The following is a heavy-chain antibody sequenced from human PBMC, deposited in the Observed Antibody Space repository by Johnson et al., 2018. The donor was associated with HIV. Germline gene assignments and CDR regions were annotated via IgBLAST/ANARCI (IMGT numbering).Heavy chain of an antibody. CDR1: GFTFDDYA. CDR2: ISWYGGST. Sequence: VQLVESGGVVVQPGGSLRLSCAASGFTFDDYAMHLVRQAPGKGLEWVSLISWYGGSTYYADSVKGRFTISRDNSKNSLYLQMNSLRAEDTALYYCAKVRQLWELNGAFDIWGQGTMVTVSS. V-gene: IGHV3-43D*03. D-gene: IGHD5-18*01. J-gene: IGHJ3*02. CDR3: AKVRQLWELNGAFDI.